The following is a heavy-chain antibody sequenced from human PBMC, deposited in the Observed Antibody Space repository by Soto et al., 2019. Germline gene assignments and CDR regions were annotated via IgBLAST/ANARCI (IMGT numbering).Heavy chain of an antibody. D-gene: IGHD6-19*01. CDR2: ISYDGSNK. Sequence: QVQLVESGGGVVQPGRSLRLSCAASGFTFSSYGMHWVRQAPGKGLEWVAVISYDGSNKYYADSVKGRFTISRDNSKNTLYLKMNSLRAEDTAGYYCAKDVAVGYWGQGTLVTVSS. CDR1: GFTFSSYG. CDR3: AKDVAVGY. J-gene: IGHJ4*02. V-gene: IGHV3-30*18.